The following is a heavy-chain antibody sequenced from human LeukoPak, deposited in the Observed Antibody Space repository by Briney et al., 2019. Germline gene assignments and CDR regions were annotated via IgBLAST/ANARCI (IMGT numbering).Heavy chain of an antibody. V-gene: IGHV3-30*02. CDR1: GFTFSSYD. Sequence: GGSLRLSCAASGFTFSSYDMHWVRQAPGKGLEWVAFIRYDGSSKYYADSVKGRFTISRDNSKNTLYLQMNSLRAEDTALYYCAKVGYRSEWTGMDYWGQGTLVTVSS. D-gene: IGHD6-19*01. J-gene: IGHJ4*02. CDR3: AKVGYRSEWTGMDY. CDR2: IRYDGSSK.